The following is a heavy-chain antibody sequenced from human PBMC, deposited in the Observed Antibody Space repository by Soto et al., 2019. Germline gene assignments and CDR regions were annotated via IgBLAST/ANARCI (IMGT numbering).Heavy chain of an antibody. V-gene: IGHV1-69*13. CDR1: GGTFSSYA. CDR3: ARDSRYYGSGSYYWYFDL. J-gene: IGHJ2*01. D-gene: IGHD3-10*01. CDR2: IIPIFGTA. Sequence: SVKVSCKASGGTFSSYAISWVRQAPGQGLEWMGGIIPIFGTANYAQKFQGRVTITADESTSTAYMELSSLRSEDTAVYYCARDSRYYGSGSYYWYFDLWGRGTLVTVSS.